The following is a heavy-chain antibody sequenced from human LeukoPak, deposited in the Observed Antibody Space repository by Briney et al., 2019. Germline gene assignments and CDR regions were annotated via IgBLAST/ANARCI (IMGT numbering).Heavy chain of an antibody. V-gene: IGHV3-64*01. Sequence: GGSLRLSCAASGFTFSSYAMHWVRQAPGKGLEYVSAISSNGGSTYYANSVKGRFTISRDNSKNTLYLQMGSLRAEDMAVYYCARAHTAMAYYFDYWGQGTLVTVSS. J-gene: IGHJ4*02. D-gene: IGHD5-18*01. CDR2: ISSNGGST. CDR3: ARAHTAMAYYFDY. CDR1: GFTFSSYA.